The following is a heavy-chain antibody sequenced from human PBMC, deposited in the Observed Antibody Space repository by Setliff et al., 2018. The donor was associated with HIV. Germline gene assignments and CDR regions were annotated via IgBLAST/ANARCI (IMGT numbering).Heavy chain of an antibody. D-gene: IGHD7-27*01. J-gene: IGHJ4*02. CDR1: GGSISDSNHY. V-gene: IGHV4-39*01. CDR3: AVGGEDWGFFDY. Sequence: SETLSLTCTVSGGSISDSNHYWGWIRQPPGKGLEWIASIYYTGSTYYNPSLKSRVTISIDTSKNQFSLKLSSVTAADTAVYYCAVGGEDWGFFDYWGQGTLVTVSS. CDR2: IYYTGST.